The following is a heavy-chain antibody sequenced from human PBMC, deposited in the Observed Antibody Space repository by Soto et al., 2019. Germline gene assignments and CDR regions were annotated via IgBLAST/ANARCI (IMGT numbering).Heavy chain of an antibody. Sequence: SETLSLTCTVSGGSISSGGYYWSWIRQHPGKGLEWIGYIYYSGSTYYNPSLKSRVTISVDTSKNQFSLKLSSVTAADTAVYYCARERVTTAAGTFDYWGQGTLVTVSS. J-gene: IGHJ4*02. V-gene: IGHV4-31*03. CDR1: GGSISSGGYY. CDR3: ARERVTTAAGTFDY. D-gene: IGHD6-13*01. CDR2: IYYSGST.